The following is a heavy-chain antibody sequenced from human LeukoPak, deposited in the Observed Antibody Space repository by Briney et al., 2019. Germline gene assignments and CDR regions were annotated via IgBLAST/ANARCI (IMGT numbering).Heavy chain of an antibody. CDR2: IYFSGGT. CDR3: ARRRKGCYDY. Sequence: PSETLSLTCTVSGDSISSSNCYWGWIRQPPGKGLEWIGSIYFSGGTYYNPSLKSRVTISVDTSKNQFSLKLSSVIAADTAVYYCARRRKGCYDYWGQGTLVTVSS. J-gene: IGHJ4*02. CDR1: GDSISSSNCY. D-gene: IGHD2-15*01. V-gene: IGHV4-39*01.